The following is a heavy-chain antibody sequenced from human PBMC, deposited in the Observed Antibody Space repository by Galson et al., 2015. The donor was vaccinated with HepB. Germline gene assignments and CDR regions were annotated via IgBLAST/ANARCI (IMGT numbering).Heavy chain of an antibody. D-gene: IGHD3-10*01. CDR2: IYYSGST. V-gene: IGHV4-59*08. CDR3: ARHMVRTGFDY. Sequence: SETLSLTCTVSGGSINNYYWSWIRQPPGKGLEWIGYIYYSGSTYYNPSLKSRVTISVDTSKNQFSLKLSSVTAADTAVYYCARHMVRTGFDYWGQGTLVTVSS. J-gene: IGHJ4*02. CDR1: GGSINNYY.